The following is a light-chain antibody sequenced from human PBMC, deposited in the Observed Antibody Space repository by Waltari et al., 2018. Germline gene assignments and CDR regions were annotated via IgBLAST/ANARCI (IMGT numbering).Light chain of an antibody. Sequence: AIQMTQSPSSLFASVGDRCTITCRASQGIRNDLGWYQQKPGKAPKLLIYTASSLHSGVPSRFSGSGSGTEFTLTISSLQPEDFATYYCLQDYSFPRTFGQGTKVEI. CDR3: LQDYSFPRT. CDR1: QGIRND. J-gene: IGKJ1*01. V-gene: IGKV1-6*01. CDR2: TAS.